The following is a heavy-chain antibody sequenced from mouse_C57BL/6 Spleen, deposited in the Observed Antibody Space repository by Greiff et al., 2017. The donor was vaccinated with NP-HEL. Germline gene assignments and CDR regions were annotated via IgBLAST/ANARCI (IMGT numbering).Heavy chain of an antibody. J-gene: IGHJ3*01. CDR2: IDPETGGT. CDR3: TSGAYGSRFAY. Sequence: VQLQQSGAELVRPGASVTLSCKASGYTFTDYEMHWVKQTPVHGLEWIGAIDPETGGTAYNQKFKGKAILTADKSSSTAYMELRSLTSEDSAVYYCTSGAYGSRFAYWGQGTLVTVSA. V-gene: IGHV1-15*01. CDR1: GYTFTDYE. D-gene: IGHD1-1*01.